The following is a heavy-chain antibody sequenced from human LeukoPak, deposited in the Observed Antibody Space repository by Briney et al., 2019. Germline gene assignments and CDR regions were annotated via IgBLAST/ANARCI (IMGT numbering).Heavy chain of an antibody. J-gene: IGHJ4*02. V-gene: IGHV3-21*01. CDR1: GFTFSSYS. CDR3: ARVGYSGWNLEY. D-gene: IGHD5-12*01. Sequence: GGSLRLSCAASGFTFSSYSMNWVRQAPGKGLEWVSSISSSSSYIYYADSVKGRFTISRDDAKNSLYVQMNSLRDEDTAVYYCARVGYSGWNLEYWGQGTLVTVSS. CDR2: ISSSSSYI.